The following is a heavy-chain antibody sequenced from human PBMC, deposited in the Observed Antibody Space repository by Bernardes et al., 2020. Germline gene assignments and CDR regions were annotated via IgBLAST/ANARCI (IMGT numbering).Heavy chain of an antibody. J-gene: IGHJ4*01. Sequence: VGSLLLSCAASGFTFRTSRMNWVRQIPGPGLAWVANLKPDGRAEYYVDSAKGRFTISRDNAKNSLFLQMNSLRAEDTAVYYCSRGVSFHFDYWGRGILVTVSS. CDR1: GFTFRTSR. V-gene: IGHV3-7*04. CDR2: LKPDGRAE. CDR3: SRGVSFHFDY. D-gene: IGHD3-16*02.